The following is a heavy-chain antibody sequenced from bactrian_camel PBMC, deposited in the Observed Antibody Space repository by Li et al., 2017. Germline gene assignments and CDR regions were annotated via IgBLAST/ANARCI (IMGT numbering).Heavy chain of an antibody. D-gene: IGHD3*01. V-gene: IGHV3S40*01. J-gene: IGHJ4*01. CDR2: IDTGDGST. CDR1: GNTDRTYC. CDR3: AADCQPSLASRLPEPYECVY. Sequence: VQLVESGGGSVQAGDTLNLSCTATGNTDRTYCLTWFRQALGKPREGVATIDTGDGSTYYLNSVEGRFTISHDNAKNSLDLQMNSLKPEDSAMYYCAADCQPSLASRLPEPYECVYWGQGTQVTVS.